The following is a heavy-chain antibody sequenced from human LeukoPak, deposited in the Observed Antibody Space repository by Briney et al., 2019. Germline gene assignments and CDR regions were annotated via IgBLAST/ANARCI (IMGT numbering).Heavy chain of an antibody. CDR3: ARDWSGKTGPADY. J-gene: IGHJ4*02. CDR2: ISSSSSYI. D-gene: IGHD3-9*01. V-gene: IGHV3-21*01. CDR1: GFTFSSYS. Sequence: GGSLRLSCAASGFTFSSYSMNWVRQAPGKGLEWVSSISSSSSYIYYADPVKGRFTISRDNAKNSLYLQMNSLRAEDTAVYYCARDWSGKTGPADYWGQGTLVTVSS.